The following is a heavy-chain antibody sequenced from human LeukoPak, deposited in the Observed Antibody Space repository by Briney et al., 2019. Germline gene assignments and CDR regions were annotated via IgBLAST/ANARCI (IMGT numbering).Heavy chain of an antibody. Sequence: GGSLRLSCAVSGFTFSIYSMNWVRQAPGKGLEWVSSISSSSSYIYYADSVKGRFTISRDNAKNSLYLQMNSLRAEDTAVYYCATGFSGSYSFGYWGQGTLVTVSS. CDR2: ISSSSSYI. V-gene: IGHV3-21*01. CDR1: GFTFSIYS. CDR3: ATGFSGSYSFGY. J-gene: IGHJ4*02. D-gene: IGHD1-26*01.